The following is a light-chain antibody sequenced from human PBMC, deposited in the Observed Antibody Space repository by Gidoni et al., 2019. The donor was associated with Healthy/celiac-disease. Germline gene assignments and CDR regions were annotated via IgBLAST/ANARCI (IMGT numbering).Light chain of an antibody. J-gene: IGKJ1*01. CDR3: QQYGSSPRT. Sequence: EIVLTQSPGTLSLSPGERATLSCRASQSVSSSYLAWYQQKPGQAPRLLTYGASSRATGIPDRFSGSGSGTDFTLTISRLEPEYFAVYYCQQYGSSPRTFXQXTKVEIK. CDR1: QSVSSSY. V-gene: IGKV3-20*01. CDR2: GAS.